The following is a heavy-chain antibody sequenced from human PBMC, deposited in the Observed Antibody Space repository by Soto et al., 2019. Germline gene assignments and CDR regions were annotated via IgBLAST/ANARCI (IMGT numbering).Heavy chain of an antibody. J-gene: IGHJ4*02. Sequence: SETLSLTCAVSGGSISSSNWWSWVRQPPGKGLEWIGEIYHSGSTNYNPSLKSRVTISVDTSKNQFSLKLSSVTAADTAVYYCARLYDSSGYYLYYFDYWGQGTLVTVSS. CDR3: ARLYDSSGYYLYYFDY. CDR2: IYHSGST. V-gene: IGHV4-4*02. CDR1: GGSISSSNW. D-gene: IGHD3-22*01.